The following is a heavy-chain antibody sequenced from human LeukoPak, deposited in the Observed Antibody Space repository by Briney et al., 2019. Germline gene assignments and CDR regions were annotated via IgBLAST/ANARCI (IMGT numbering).Heavy chain of an antibody. V-gene: IGHV4-39*01. CDR3: ASPYLIN. J-gene: IGHJ4*02. Sequence: WVRQSPGKGLEWVGSISSSGNTYYNPSLKSRLAISVDTSNSQFSLNLSPVTAADTAVYYCASPYLINWGQGTLVTVSS. CDR2: ISSSGNT.